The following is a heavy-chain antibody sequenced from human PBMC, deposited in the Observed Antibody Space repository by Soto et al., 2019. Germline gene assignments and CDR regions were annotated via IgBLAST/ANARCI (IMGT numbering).Heavy chain of an antibody. D-gene: IGHD2-15*01. CDR2: IWYDGSNK. J-gene: IGHJ3*02. CDR3: ARTFVVGGAFDI. Sequence: VAVIWYDGSNKYYADSVKGRFTISRDNSKNTLYLQMNSLRAEDTAVYYCARTFVVGGAFDIWGQGTMVTVSS. V-gene: IGHV3-33*01.